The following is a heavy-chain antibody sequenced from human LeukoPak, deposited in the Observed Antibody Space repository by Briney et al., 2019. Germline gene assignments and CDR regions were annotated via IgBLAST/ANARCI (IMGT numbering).Heavy chain of an antibody. CDR1: GFTFSSYS. CDR3: TRDSAHSGDY. V-gene: IGHV3-21*01. D-gene: IGHD2-15*01. J-gene: IGHJ4*02. CDR2: ISTSSSYI. Sequence: GGSLTLSCAASGFTFSSYSMNWVRQAPGKRLEWVSCISTSSSYIYYADSVRGRFTISRDNAKNTLYLQMNSLRAEDTAVYYCTRDSAHSGDYWGQGTLVTVSS.